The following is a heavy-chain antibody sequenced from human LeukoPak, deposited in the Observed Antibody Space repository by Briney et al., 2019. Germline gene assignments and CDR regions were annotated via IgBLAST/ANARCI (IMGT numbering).Heavy chain of an antibody. CDR2: ISGSGGST. Sequence: GGSLRLSCAASGFTFSSYAMSWVRQAPGKGLEWVPAISGSGGSTYYADSVKGRFTISRDNSKNTLYLQMNSLRAEDTAVYYCAKDSGFAIAAVPIDYWGQGTLVTVSS. V-gene: IGHV3-23*01. CDR1: GFTFSSYA. CDR3: AKDSGFAIAAVPIDY. D-gene: IGHD6-13*01. J-gene: IGHJ4*02.